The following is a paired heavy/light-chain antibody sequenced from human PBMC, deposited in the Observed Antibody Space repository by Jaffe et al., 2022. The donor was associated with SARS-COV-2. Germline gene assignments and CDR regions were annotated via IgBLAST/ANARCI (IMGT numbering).Heavy chain of an antibody. Sequence: EVQLVESGGGLVQPGGSLRLSCAASGFTFSGYWMSWIRQAPGEGLGWVANIKRDGGEKYYVDSVKGRFTISRDNAKNSLYLQMNNLRAEDTAVYYCARFRIVVAPNWGYFDSWGQGTLVTVSS. CDR2: IKRDGGEK. V-gene: IGHV3-7*01. CDR3: ARFRIVVAPNWGYFDS. J-gene: IGHJ4*02. CDR1: GFTFSGYW. D-gene: IGHD2-21*01.
Light chain of an antibody. J-gene: IGKJ4*01. Sequence: DIQMTQSPSSLSASVGDTVTITCRASQAISNYLAWFQQKPGKAPKSLIYAASSLRNGVPSKFSGSGSGTDFTLTITSLQPEDSATYYCQQYDTYPLTFGGGTKVEIK. CDR1: QAISNY. CDR2: AAS. CDR3: QQYDTYPLT. V-gene: IGKV1-16*02.